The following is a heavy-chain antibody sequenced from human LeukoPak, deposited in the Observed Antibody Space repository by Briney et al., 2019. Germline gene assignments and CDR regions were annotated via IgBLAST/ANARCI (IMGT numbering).Heavy chain of an antibody. V-gene: IGHV4-59*12. CDR2: IYYSGST. CDR1: GGSISSYY. J-gene: IGHJ6*03. CDR3: ARERYYDLTGYMDV. D-gene: IGHD3-3*01. Sequence: SETLSLTCTVSGGSISSYYWSWIRQPPGKGLEWIGYIYYSGSTYYNPSLKSRVTISVDTSKNQFSLKLSSVTAADTAVYYCARERYYDLTGYMDVWGKGTTVTVSS.